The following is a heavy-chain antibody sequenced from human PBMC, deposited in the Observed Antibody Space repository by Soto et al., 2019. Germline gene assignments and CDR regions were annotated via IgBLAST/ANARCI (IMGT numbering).Heavy chain of an antibody. J-gene: IGHJ4*02. CDR2: ISGSGGST. D-gene: IGHD6-19*01. CDR1: GFTFSSYA. Sequence: EVQLLEPGGGLVQPGGSLRLSCAASGFTFSSYAMSWVRQAPGKGLEWVSAISGSGGSTYYADSVKGRFTISRDNSKNTLYLQMNSLRAEDTAVYYCATPGIAVAGTRNDPYYFDYWGQGTLVTVSS. V-gene: IGHV3-23*01. CDR3: ATPGIAVAGTRNDPYYFDY.